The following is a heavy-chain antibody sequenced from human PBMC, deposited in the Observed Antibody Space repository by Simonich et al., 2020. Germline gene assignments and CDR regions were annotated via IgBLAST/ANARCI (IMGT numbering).Heavy chain of an antibody. CDR2: INHSGST. J-gene: IGHJ1*01. CDR3: ARGLRVAAAGTAFQH. Sequence: QVQLQQWGAGLLKPSETLSLTSAFYGGSFSGYYWSWIRQPPGKGLEWFGEINHSGSTHSNPSLKLRVTISVATSKNQFSLKLSSVTAADTAVYYCARGLRVAAAGTAFQHWGQGTLVTVSS. V-gene: IGHV4-34*01. CDR1: GGSFSGYY. D-gene: IGHD6-13*01.